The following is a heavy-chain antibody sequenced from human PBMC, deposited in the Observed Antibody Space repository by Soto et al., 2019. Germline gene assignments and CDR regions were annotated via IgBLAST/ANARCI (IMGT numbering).Heavy chain of an antibody. V-gene: IGHV3-53*01. CDR2: IYSGGST. CDR1: GFTVSSNY. Sequence: GSLRLSCAASGFTVSSNYMNWVRQAPGKGLEWVSVIYSGGSTNYADSVKGRFTISRDNSKNTLYLQMNSLRVEDTAVYYCARGAYSSSAASDPWGQGTLVTVSS. D-gene: IGHD6-6*01. CDR3: ARGAYSSSAASDP. J-gene: IGHJ5*02.